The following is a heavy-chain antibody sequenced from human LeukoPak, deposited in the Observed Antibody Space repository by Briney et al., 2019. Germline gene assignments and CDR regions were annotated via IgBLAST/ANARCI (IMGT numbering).Heavy chain of an antibody. CDR2: INPNSGGT. CDR1: GYTFTGYY. CDR3: ARDLDPDIVVVPAAARSQYFQH. Sequence: ASVKVSCKASGYTFTGYYMHWVRQAPGQGLEWMGWINPNSGGTNYAQKFQGRVTMTRDTSICTAYMELSRLRSDDTAVYYCARDLDPDIVVVPAAARSQYFQHWGQGTLVTVSS. V-gene: IGHV1-2*02. D-gene: IGHD2-2*01. J-gene: IGHJ1*01.